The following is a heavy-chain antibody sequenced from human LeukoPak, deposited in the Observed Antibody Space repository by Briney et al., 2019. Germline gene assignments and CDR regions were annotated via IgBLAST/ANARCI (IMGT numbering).Heavy chain of an antibody. V-gene: IGHV4-39*07. CDR2: INHSGST. Sequence: NPSETLSLTCTVSGGSIRSSYYYWGWIRQPPGKGLEWIGEINHSGSTNYNPSLKSRVTISVDTSKNQFSLKLSSVTAADTAVYYCARVLAAAGRGRRFDPWGQGTLVTVSS. CDR3: ARVLAAAGRGRRFDP. D-gene: IGHD6-13*01. J-gene: IGHJ5*02. CDR1: GGSIRSSYYY.